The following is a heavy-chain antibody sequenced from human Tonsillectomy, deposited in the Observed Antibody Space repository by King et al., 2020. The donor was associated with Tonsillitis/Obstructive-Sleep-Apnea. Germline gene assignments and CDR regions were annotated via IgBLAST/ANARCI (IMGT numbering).Heavy chain of an antibody. J-gene: IGHJ5*02. Sequence: LQESGPGLVKPSQTLSLTCAISGDSVSSNSAAWNWIRQSPSRGLEWLGRTYYRSKLYNDYAVFVKSRITINPDTSKNQFSLQLNSVTPEDTAVYYFAGDRFLSETRGTLDTWGQGTRSPSPQ. CDR1: GDSVSSNSAA. V-gene: IGHV6-1*01. D-gene: IGHD2-21*01. CDR2: TYYRSKLYN. CDR3: AGDRFLSETRGTLDT.